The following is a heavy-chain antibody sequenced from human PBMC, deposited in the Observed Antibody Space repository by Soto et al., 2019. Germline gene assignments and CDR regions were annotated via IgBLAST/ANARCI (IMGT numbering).Heavy chain of an antibody. D-gene: IGHD3-10*01. CDR2: VDYRGNT. V-gene: IGHV4-39*02. CDR3: ARDTMVRGVGGYGMDV. CDR1: GDSISTSAYY. J-gene: IGHJ6*02. Sequence: SETLSLTCTVSGDSISTSAYYWGWIRQPPGKGLEWIGSVDYRGNTYYNPSLKSRVTISVDTAKNQFSLRLSSVTAADTSIYYCARDTMVRGVGGYGMDVWGQGTTVTVSS.